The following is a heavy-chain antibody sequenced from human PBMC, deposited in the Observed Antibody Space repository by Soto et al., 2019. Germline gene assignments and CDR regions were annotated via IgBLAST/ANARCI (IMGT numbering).Heavy chain of an antibody. V-gene: IGHV4-39*01. D-gene: IGHD3-22*01. CDR2: IYYSGST. J-gene: IGHJ3*02. Sequence: PSETLYLTCTVSGGSISSSSYYWGWIRQPPGKGLEWIGSIYYSGSTYYNPSLKSRVTISVDTSKNQFSLKLSSVTAADTAVYYCARHDRDWLGLSHAFDIWGQGTMVTVSS. CDR1: GGSISSSSYY. CDR3: ARHDRDWLGLSHAFDI.